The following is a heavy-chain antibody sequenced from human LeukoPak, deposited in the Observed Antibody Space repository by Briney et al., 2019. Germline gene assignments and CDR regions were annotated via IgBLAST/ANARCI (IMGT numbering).Heavy chain of an antibody. J-gene: IGHJ5*02. CDR2: IREERGQE. Sequence: GGSLRLSCAASGLTVSNHWMSWVRQAPGKGLEWVANIREERGQEYYVDSVKGRFTISKNSAKNSLYLQMNTLRVEDTAMYYCASLDTAKQPLANHWGQGTLVTVSS. D-gene: IGHD5-18*01. CDR1: GLTVSNHW. V-gene: IGHV3-7*03. CDR3: ASLDTAKQPLANH.